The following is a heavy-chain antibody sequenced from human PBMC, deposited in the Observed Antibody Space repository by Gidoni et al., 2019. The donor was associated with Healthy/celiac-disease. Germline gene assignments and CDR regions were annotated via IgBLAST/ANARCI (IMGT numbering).Heavy chain of an antibody. V-gene: IGHV4-39*01. Sequence: QLQLQESGPALVKPSETPSLTCTVPGGSITRSSYYWGWIRQPPGKGLEWIGSIYYSGSTYYNPSLKSRVTISVDTSKNQFSLKLSSVTAADTAVYYCARGIVVVPAASTNFDYWGQGTLVTVSS. CDR3: ARGIVVVPAASTNFDY. J-gene: IGHJ4*02. CDR1: GGSITRSSYY. D-gene: IGHD2-2*01. CDR2: IYYSGST.